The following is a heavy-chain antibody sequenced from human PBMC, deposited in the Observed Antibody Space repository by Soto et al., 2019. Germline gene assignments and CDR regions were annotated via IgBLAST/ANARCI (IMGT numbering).Heavy chain of an antibody. Sequence: SETLSLTCIVSGGSISTYSWSWIRQPPGKGLEWIGYIYYSGTTNYNPSLKSRVTISVDTSKNQFSLKLSFVTAEDTAVYYCARRRAPFDYWGQGTLVTVSS. CDR2: IYYSGTT. J-gene: IGHJ4*02. CDR1: GGSISTYS. V-gene: IGHV4-59*01. CDR3: ARRRAPFDY.